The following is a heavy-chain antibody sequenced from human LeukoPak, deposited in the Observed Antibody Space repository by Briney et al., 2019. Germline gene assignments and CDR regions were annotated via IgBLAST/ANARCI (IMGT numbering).Heavy chain of an antibody. CDR1: GGSITSYY. D-gene: IGHD1-26*01. CDR3: ARQRYSGSYYFDY. J-gene: IGHJ4*02. V-gene: IGHV4-59*08. CDR2: IYYSGST. Sequence: SETLSLTCTVSGGSITSYYWSCIRQPPGKGLEWIGYIYYSGSTNYNPSLKSRVTISVDTSKNQFSLKLSSVTAADTAVYYCARQRYSGSYYFDYWGQGTLVTVSS.